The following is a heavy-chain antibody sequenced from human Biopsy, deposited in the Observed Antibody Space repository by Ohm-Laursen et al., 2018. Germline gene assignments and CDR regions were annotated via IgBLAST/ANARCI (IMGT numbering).Heavy chain of an antibody. V-gene: IGHV1-8*01. D-gene: IGHD3-10*01. CDR1: GYTFTSYE. Sequence: SVKVSCKASGYTFTSYEINWVRQATGQGLEWMGWMNPNSGNTGYAQKFRGRVTMTRNTSIGTAYMELSSLRSEDTAVYYCARGRNPVWFGEDLDYWGQGTLVTVSS. J-gene: IGHJ4*02. CDR2: MNPNSGNT. CDR3: ARGRNPVWFGEDLDY.